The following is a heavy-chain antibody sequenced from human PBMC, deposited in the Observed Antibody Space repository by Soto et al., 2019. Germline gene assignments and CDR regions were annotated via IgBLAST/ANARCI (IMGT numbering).Heavy chain of an antibody. CDR1: GYTFTSYD. CDR3: ARDRRREMPHDYGDRNDAFDI. J-gene: IGHJ3*02. D-gene: IGHD4-17*01. CDR2: MNPNSGNT. V-gene: IGHV1-8*01. Sequence: QVQLVQSGAEVKKPGASVKVSCKASGYTFTSYDINWVRQATGQGLEWMGWMNPNSGNTGYAQKFQGRVTMTRNTSISTAYMELSSLRSEDTAVYYCARDRRREMPHDYGDRNDAFDIWGQGTMVTVSS.